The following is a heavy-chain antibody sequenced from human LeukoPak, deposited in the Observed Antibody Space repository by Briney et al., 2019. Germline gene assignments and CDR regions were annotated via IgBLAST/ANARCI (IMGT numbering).Heavy chain of an antibody. J-gene: IGHJ4*02. CDR2: INPNSGGT. V-gene: IGHV1-2*02. D-gene: IGHD2-15*01. CDR1: GYTFSGYD. CDR3: ARPYCRGGPCTSFWDY. Sequence: SVKVSCKASGYTFSGYDLHWVRQAPGQGLEWMGWINPNSGGTNYAQKFQGRVTMTRDTSSTTAYMELRWLRSDDTAVYYCARPYCRGGPCTSFWDYWGQGTLVTVPS.